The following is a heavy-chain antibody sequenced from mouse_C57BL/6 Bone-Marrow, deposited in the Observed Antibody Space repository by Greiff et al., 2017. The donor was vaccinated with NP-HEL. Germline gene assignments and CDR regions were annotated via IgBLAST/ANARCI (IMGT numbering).Heavy chain of an antibody. CDR3: ARRWLLSYYFDY. Sequence: QVHVKQPGAELVRPGSSVKLSCKASGYTFTSYWMDWVKQRPGQGLEWIGNIYPSDSETHYNQKFKDKATLTVDKSSSTAYMQLSSLTSEDSAVYYCARRWLLSYYFDYWGQGTTLTVSS. V-gene: IGHV1-61*01. CDR1: GYTFTSYW. CDR2: IYPSDSET. J-gene: IGHJ2*01. D-gene: IGHD2-3*01.